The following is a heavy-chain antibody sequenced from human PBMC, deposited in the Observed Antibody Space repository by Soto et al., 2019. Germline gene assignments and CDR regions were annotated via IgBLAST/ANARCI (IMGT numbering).Heavy chain of an antibody. D-gene: IGHD3-3*01. CDR2: ISAYNGNT. CDR1: GYTFTSYG. J-gene: IGHJ6*02. CDR3: ARDSPEVRFLEWLSQSADYYYGMDV. Sequence: ASVKVSCKASGYTFTSYGISWVRQAPGQGLEWMGWISAYNGNTNYAQKLQGRVTMTTDTSTSTAYMELRSLRSDDTAVYYCARDSPEVRFLEWLSQSADYYYGMDVWGQGTTVTVSS. V-gene: IGHV1-18*01.